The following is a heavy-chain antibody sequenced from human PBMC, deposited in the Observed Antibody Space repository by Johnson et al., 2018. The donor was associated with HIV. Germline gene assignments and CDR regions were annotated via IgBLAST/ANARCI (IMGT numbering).Heavy chain of an antibody. CDR3: ARVRGAFDI. CDR1: GFTFSSYA. Sequence: EVQLVESGGGLVKPGGSLRLSCAASGFTFSSYAMHWVRQAPGKGLEWVADIKCDGSEKYYVDSVKGRLTISRDNAKNYLYLQMNSLRAEDTAVYYCARVRGAFDIWGQGTMVTVSS. V-gene: IGHV3-52*01. CDR2: IKCDGSEK. J-gene: IGHJ3*02.